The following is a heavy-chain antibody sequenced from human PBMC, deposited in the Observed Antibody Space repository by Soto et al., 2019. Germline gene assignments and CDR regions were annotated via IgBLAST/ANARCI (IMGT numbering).Heavy chain of an antibody. CDR3: ARGPRHRTYATGDYVFFGFEY. J-gene: IGHJ4*02. D-gene: IGHD4-17*01. Sequence: PLRLSWTASKFTFSSYDMHLVLKNTLKFLELFSAIVTAVYTYYPGSVKGRFTISRENAKNSLYLQMNSLRAGDTAVYYCARGPRHRTYATGDYVFFGFEYWGQGTLVTVSS. V-gene: IGHV3-13*01. CDR1: KFTFSSYD. CDR2: IVTAVYT.